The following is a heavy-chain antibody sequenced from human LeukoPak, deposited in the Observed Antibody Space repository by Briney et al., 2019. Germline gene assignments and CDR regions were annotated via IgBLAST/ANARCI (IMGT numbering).Heavy chain of an antibody. CDR1: GGSISSGSDY. V-gene: IGHV4-39*07. Sequence: PSETLSLTCTVSGGSISSGSDYWCWICQPPGKGLEWIASIFYSGSTYYNPSLKSRVTMSVDTSKNQFSLRLSSVTAADTAVYYCARDPSGGSPEDWFDPWGQGTLVTVSS. D-gene: IGHD2-15*01. CDR3: ARDPSGGSPEDWFDP. J-gene: IGHJ5*02. CDR2: IFYSGST.